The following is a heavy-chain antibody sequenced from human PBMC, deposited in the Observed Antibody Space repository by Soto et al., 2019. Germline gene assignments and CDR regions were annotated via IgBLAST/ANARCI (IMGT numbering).Heavy chain of an antibody. D-gene: IGHD3-10*01. CDR1: GFSFSDHF. CDR3: ARDRVLVQGAWIGHDMDV. V-gene: IGHV3-72*01. J-gene: IGHJ6*02. Sequence: EVQLVESGGGLVQPGGSLRLSCAASGFSFSDHFMDWVRQAPGKGLEWVGRIRNEAKSYTTEYAASVKGRFIISRDDSKNSLYLQMNSLKNEDTAVYYCARDRVLVQGAWIGHDMDVWGQGTTVTVSS. CDR2: IRNEAKSYTT.